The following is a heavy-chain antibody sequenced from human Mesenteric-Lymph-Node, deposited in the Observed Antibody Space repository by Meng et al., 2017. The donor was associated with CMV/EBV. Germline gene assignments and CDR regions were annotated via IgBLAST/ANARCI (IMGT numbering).Heavy chain of an antibody. D-gene: IGHD2-2*01. CDR3: ARVSVVVPAAKPFHFYFYGMDV. CDR2: IYYTGST. Sequence: SETLSLTCSVSGGSISSSSSNYYWGWIRQPPGKGLEWIGSIYYTGSTFYNPSLTSRVTMSLDTSKNQFSLKLSSVTAADTAVYYCARVSVVVPAAKPFHFYFYGMDVWGQGTTVTVSS. V-gene: IGHV4-39*07. J-gene: IGHJ6*02. CDR1: GGSISSSSSNYY.